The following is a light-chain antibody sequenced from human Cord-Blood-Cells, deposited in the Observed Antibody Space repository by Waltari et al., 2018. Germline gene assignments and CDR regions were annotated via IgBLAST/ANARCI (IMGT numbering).Light chain of an antibody. CDR2: GKN. Sequence: SSELTQDPAVSAPLGQTLRITCQGDSLRSHYASCYQQKPGQAPVLVIYGKNNRPSGIPDRFSGSSSGNTASLTITGAQAEDEADYYCNSRDSSGNHVVFGGGTKLTVL. J-gene: IGLJ2*01. CDR1: SLRSHY. CDR3: NSRDSSGNHVV. V-gene: IGLV3-19*01.